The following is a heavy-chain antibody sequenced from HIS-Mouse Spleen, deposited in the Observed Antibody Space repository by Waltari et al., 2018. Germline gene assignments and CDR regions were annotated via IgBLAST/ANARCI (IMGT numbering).Heavy chain of an antibody. D-gene: IGHD6-13*01. CDR3: AREIPYSSSWYDWYFDL. CDR1: GGSISSSSYY. J-gene: IGHJ2*01. Sequence: QLQLQESGPGLVKPSETLSLTCTVSGGSISSSSYYWGWIRQPPGKGVEWIGSIYYSGHTDYHPSLKSRVTISVDTSKNQFSLKLSSVTAADTAVYYCAREIPYSSSWYDWYFDLWGRGTLVTVSS. CDR2: IYYSGHT. V-gene: IGHV4-39*07.